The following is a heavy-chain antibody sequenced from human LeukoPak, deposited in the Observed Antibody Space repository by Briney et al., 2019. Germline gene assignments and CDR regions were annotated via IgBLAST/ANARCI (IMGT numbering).Heavy chain of an antibody. D-gene: IGHD3-16*01. CDR3: AKQPTNRRGGGYFDY. CDR2: ISGDGGTT. Sequence: GGSLRLSCAASGITFSSHAMSWVRQAPGKGLEWVSAISGDGGTTYYADSVKGRFTISRDNSKNALYLQMNSLRAEDTAVYYCAKQPTNRRGGGYFDYWGQGTLVTVSS. V-gene: IGHV3-23*01. CDR1: GITFSSHA. J-gene: IGHJ4*02.